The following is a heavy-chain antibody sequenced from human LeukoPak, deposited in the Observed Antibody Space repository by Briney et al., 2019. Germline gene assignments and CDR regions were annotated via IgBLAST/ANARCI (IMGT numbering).Heavy chain of an antibody. V-gene: IGHV1-24*01. J-gene: IGHJ4*02. CDR1: GYTLTELS. CDR3: ATGEAYSSSWSLDY. Sequence: GASVKVSCKVSGYTLTELSMHWVRQAPGKGLEWMGGFDPEDGETIYAQKFQGRVTMTEDTSTDTAYMELSSLRSEDTAVYYCATGEAYSSSWSLDYWGQGTLVTVSS. CDR2: FDPEDGET. D-gene: IGHD6-13*01.